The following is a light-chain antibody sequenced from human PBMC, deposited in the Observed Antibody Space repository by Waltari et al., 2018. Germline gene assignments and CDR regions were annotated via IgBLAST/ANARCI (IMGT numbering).Light chain of an antibody. J-gene: IGLJ3*02. Sequence: QSVLTQPPSASGPPGQRVTFACSGSSSNIGINYVYWYQQLPGTPPKLLIYGNNQRPSGVPDRFSGSQSGTSASLAISGLRSEDEADYYCAAWDDSLYWVFGGGTKLTVL. CDR3: AAWDDSLYWV. CDR2: GNN. V-gene: IGLV1-47*01. CDR1: SSNIGINY.